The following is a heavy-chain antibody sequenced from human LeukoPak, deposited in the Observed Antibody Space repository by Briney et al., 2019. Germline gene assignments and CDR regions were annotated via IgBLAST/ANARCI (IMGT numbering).Heavy chain of an antibody. Sequence: SGTLSLTCAVSGGSISSSNWWSWVRQPPGKGLEWIGEIYHSGSTNYNPSLKSRVTISVDKSKNQFSLKLSSVTAADTAVYYCVREMYGSGSYWSYYYYYYMDVWGKGTTVTISS. CDR3: VREMYGSGSYWSYYYYYYMDV. V-gene: IGHV4-4*02. D-gene: IGHD3-10*01. CDR2: IYHSGST. J-gene: IGHJ6*03. CDR1: GGSISSSNW.